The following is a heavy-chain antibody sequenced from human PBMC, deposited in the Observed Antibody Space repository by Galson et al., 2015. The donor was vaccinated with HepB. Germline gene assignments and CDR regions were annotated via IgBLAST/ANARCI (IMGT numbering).Heavy chain of an antibody. CDR1: GFTFSSYS. J-gene: IGHJ5*02. D-gene: IGHD3-22*01. Sequence: SLRLSCAASGFTFSSYSMNWVRQAPGKGLEWVSYISSSSSTIYYADSVKGRFTISRDNAKNSLYLQMNSLRDEDTAVYYCARDLDSSGYYGNWFDPWGQGTLVTVSS. V-gene: IGHV3-48*02. CDR2: ISSSSSTI. CDR3: ARDLDSSGYYGNWFDP.